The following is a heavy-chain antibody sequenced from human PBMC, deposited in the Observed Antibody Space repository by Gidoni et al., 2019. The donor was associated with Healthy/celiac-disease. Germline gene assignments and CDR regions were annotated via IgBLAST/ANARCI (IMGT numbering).Heavy chain of an antibody. CDR1: GFTFSSYA. CDR3: ARDTPYYQLLYGMDV. D-gene: IGHD2-2*01. Sequence: QVQLVESGGGVVQPGRSLRLSCDASGFTFSSYAMTWVRQAPGKGLEWVAVISYDGSNKYYADSVKGRFTISRDNSKNTLYLQMNSLRAEDTAVYYCARDTPYYQLLYGMDVWGQGTTVTVSS. J-gene: IGHJ6*02. CDR2: ISYDGSNK. V-gene: IGHV3-30*01.